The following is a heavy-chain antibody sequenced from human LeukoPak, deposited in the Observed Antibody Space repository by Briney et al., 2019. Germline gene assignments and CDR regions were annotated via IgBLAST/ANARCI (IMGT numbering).Heavy chain of an antibody. D-gene: IGHD2-15*01. Sequence: SGTLSLTCGVSGGSISSSNWWSWVRQPPGKGLEWIGEIYRSGSTNYNPSLKSRVTISVDKSKNQFSLKLSSVTAADTAVYFCAREGYCSGVTCYSFEYWGQGSPVTVSS. CDR3: AREGYCSGVTCYSFEY. J-gene: IGHJ4*02. CDR2: IYRSGST. V-gene: IGHV4-4*02. CDR1: GGSISSSNW.